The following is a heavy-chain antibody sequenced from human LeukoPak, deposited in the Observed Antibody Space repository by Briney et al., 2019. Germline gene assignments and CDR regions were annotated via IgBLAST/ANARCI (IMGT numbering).Heavy chain of an antibody. Sequence: PGGSLRLSCAASGFTFSSYEMNWVRQAPGKRLEWVSYISSSGSTIYYADSVKVRFTISRDNAKNSLYLQMNSLRAEDTAVYYCARETGENAFDIWGQGTMVTVSS. J-gene: IGHJ3*02. CDR1: GFTFSSYE. CDR3: ARETGENAFDI. CDR2: ISSSGSTI. V-gene: IGHV3-48*03. D-gene: IGHD7-27*01.